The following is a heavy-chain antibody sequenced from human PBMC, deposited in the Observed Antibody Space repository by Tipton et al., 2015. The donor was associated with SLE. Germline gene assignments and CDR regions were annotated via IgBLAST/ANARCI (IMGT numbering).Heavy chain of an antibody. Sequence: TLSLTCTVSGGSISSSSYYWGWISQPPGKGLEWIGSIYYSGSTYYNPSLKSRVTISVDTSKNQFSLKLSSVTAADTAVYYCASLHYYDSSGSGAFDIWGQGTMVTVSS. CDR3: ASLHYYDSSGSGAFDI. V-gene: IGHV4-39*07. CDR1: GGSISSSSYY. CDR2: IYYSGST. J-gene: IGHJ3*02. D-gene: IGHD3-22*01.